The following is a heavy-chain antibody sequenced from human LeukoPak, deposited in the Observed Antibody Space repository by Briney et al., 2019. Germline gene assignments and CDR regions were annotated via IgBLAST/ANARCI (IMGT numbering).Heavy chain of an antibody. J-gene: IGHJ4*02. CDR2: INPSGGST. D-gene: IGHD6-19*01. V-gene: IGHV1-46*01. Sequence: ASVKVSCKASGYTFTSYYMHWVRQAPGQGLEWMGIINPSGGSTSYAQKFQGRVTMTRDTSASTVYMELSSLRSEDTAVYYCATLVAGTGYYFDYWGQGTLVTVSS. CDR1: GYTFTSYY. CDR3: ATLVAGTGYYFDY.